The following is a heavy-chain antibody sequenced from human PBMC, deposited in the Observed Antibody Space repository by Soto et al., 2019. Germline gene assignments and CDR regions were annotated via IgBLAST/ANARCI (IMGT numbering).Heavy chain of an antibody. CDR2: IIPILGGA. V-gene: IGHV1-69*04. CDR1: GDTFSNHT. CDR3: ARVAEMGTVTEGYYYYMDV. J-gene: IGHJ6*03. Sequence: QVQLVQSGAEVKKPGSSVKVSCKASGDTFSNHTISWVRQAPGQGLEWMGRIIPILGGANYAQKFQGRVTTTADKSTTPGYMELSSLRSADPAVYYCARVAEMGTVTEGYYYYMDVWGKGTTVTVSS. D-gene: IGHD4-17*01.